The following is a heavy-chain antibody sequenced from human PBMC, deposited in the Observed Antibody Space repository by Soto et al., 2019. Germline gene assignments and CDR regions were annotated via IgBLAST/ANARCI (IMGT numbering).Heavy chain of an antibody. V-gene: IGHV3-23*01. J-gene: IGHJ2*01. CDR2: ISGSGGST. D-gene: IGHD4-17*01. Sequence: PGGSLRLSCAASGFTFSSYAMSWVRQAPGKGLEWVSAISGSGGSTYYADSVKGRFTISRDNSKNTLYLQMNSLRAEDTAVYYCAKDRTPTGSYAFDKDWYFDLWGRGTLVTVSS. CDR1: GFTFSSYA. CDR3: AKDRTPTGSYAFDKDWYFDL.